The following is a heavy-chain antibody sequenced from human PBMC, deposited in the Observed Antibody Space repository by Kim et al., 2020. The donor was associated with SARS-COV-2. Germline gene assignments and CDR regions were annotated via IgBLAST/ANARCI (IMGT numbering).Heavy chain of an antibody. V-gene: IGHV4-39*01. D-gene: IGHD6-19*01. J-gene: IGHJ5*02. CDR1: GGSISSSSYY. Sequence: SETLSLTCTVFGGSISSSSYYWGWIRQPPGKGLEWIGSIYYSGITYYNPSLKSRVTISVDTSKNQFSLKLSSVTAADTSVYYCASLRRGAVAGIIGTSNNWFDPWGQGTLVTVSS. CDR2: IYYSGIT. CDR3: ASLRRGAVAGIIGTSNNWFDP.